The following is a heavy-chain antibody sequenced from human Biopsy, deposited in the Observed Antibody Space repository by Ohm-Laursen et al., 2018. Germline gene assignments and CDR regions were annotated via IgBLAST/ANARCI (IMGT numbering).Heavy chain of an antibody. Sequence: SVKVSCKVSGYTLTELSMHWVRQAPGKGLEWMGGFAPENGKTDYAQNFQARVSVTEDTSTDTAYMELRSLRSEDTAVYYCAADINVWNVNYWGQGTQVTVSS. D-gene: IGHD1-1*01. CDR2: FAPENGKT. CDR1: GYTLTELS. CDR3: AADINVWNVNY. J-gene: IGHJ4*02. V-gene: IGHV1-24*01.